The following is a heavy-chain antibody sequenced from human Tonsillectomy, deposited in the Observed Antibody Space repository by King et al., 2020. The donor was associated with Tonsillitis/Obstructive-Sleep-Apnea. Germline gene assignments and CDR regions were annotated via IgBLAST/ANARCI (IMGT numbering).Heavy chain of an antibody. CDR1: GGSISISRYY. CDR2: IYYIWCT. CDR3: SRILLEPPYYSYYYIDV. D-gene: IGHD1-20*01. J-gene: IGHJ6*03. Sequence: QLQESGPGLVKPSETLSLTCTVSGGSISISRYYWGWIRQPPGKGLEWIGTIYYIWCTSYNPSLKSRVTLSVDTSKNPLSLRLSSVTAADTAVYYCSRILLEPPYYSYYYIDVWGKGTPVTVSS. V-gene: IGHV4-39*01.